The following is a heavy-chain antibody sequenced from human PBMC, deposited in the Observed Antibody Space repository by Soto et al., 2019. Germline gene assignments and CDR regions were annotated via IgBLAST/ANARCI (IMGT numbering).Heavy chain of an antibody. CDR2: IYNTGST. CDR3: ARHKGSAWIFDS. D-gene: IGHD6-19*01. CDR1: GASISSGSYY. J-gene: IGHJ4*02. Sequence: TLSLTCTVSGASISSGSYYWGWIRQPPGKGLEWIGSIYNTGSTYYKPSLKSRVTISVDTSENQVSLKLSSVAATDTAIYYCARHKGSAWIFDSWGQGAVVTVSS. V-gene: IGHV4-39*01.